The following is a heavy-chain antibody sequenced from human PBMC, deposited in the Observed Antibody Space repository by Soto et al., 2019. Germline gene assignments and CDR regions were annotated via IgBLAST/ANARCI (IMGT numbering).Heavy chain of an antibody. Sequence: GGSLRLFCAASGFTFSSYDMLWVRQAPGKGVGWVAVISYDGSNKYYADSVKGRFTISRDNAKNTLYLQMNSLRAEDTAVYYCARVGYCSGGSCCTDYWGQGTLVTVSS. CDR1: GFTFSSYD. V-gene: IGHV3-30*03. CDR2: ISYDGSNK. D-gene: IGHD2-15*01. J-gene: IGHJ4*02. CDR3: ARVGYCSGGSCCTDY.